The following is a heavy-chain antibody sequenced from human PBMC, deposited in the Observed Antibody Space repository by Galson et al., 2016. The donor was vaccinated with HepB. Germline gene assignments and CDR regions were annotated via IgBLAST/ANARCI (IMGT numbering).Heavy chain of an antibody. CDR1: GGTFSTSS. D-gene: IGHD3-22*01. CDR3: ARGYDDSGYYYHYFQY. Sequence: SVKVSCKVSGGTFSTSSINWVRQAPGQGLEWLGQIIPVFDTAKYAERFLGRVTITADESTSTVYMKLGSLRSEDSAVYYCARGYDDSGYYYHYFQYWGQGTLVTVSS. J-gene: IGHJ1*01. CDR2: IIPVFDTA. V-gene: IGHV1-69*13.